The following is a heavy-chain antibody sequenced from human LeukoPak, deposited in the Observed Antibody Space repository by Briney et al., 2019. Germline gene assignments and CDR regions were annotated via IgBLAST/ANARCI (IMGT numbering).Heavy chain of an antibody. CDR3: ARQGVATLNYFDY. Sequence: SETLSLTCTVSGGSISSYYWSWIRQPPGRGLEWIGYIYYSGSTNYNPSLQSRVPIPVDTSKNQFSLKLSSVTAADTAVYYCARQGVATLNYFDYWGQGTLVTISS. D-gene: IGHD5-12*01. CDR1: GGSISSYY. CDR2: IYYSGST. V-gene: IGHV4-59*08. J-gene: IGHJ4*02.